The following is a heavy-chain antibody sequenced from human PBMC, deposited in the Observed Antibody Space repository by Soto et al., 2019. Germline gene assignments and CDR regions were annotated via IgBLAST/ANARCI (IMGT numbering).Heavy chain of an antibody. V-gene: IGHV3-53*01. Sequence: GESLKISCAASGFTVSSNYMSWVRQAPGKGLEWVSVIYSGGSTYYADSVKGRFTISRDNSKNTLYLQMNSLRAEDTAVYYCARVHWGSFYSFDYWGQGTLVTVSS. CDR1: GFTVSSNY. J-gene: IGHJ4*02. D-gene: IGHD7-27*01. CDR2: IYSGGST. CDR3: ARVHWGSFYSFDY.